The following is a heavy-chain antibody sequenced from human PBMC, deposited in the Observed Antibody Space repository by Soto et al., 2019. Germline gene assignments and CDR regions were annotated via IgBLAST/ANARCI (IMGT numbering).Heavy chain of an antibody. V-gene: IGHV1-69*02. CDR3: ARRGEGSHFDY. CDR1: VGTFSSYT. CDR2: IIPILGIA. Sequence: QVQLVQSGAEVKKPGSSVKVSCKASVGTFSSYTISWVRQAPGQWLEWMGRIIPILGIANYAQKFQGRVTITADKSTTTAYRALSSLRSEDTAVYYCARRGEGSHFDYWGQGTLVTVSS. J-gene: IGHJ4*02. D-gene: IGHD3-16*01.